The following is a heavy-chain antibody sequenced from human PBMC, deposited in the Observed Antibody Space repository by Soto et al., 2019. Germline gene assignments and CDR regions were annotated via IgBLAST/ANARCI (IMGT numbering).Heavy chain of an antibody. CDR2: IDPYETGI. CDR3: TRDTFGARDY. J-gene: IGHJ4*02. CDR1: GFTFSGDW. V-gene: IGHV3-74*01. D-gene: IGHD3-10*01. Sequence: PVGSLRLSCTDSGFTFSGDWMHWVRQAPGKGLVWVSRIDPYETGISYADSVKGRFTISRDNAKSTLYLQMNSLRVEDTAVYYCTRDTFGARDYWGQGTLVTVSS.